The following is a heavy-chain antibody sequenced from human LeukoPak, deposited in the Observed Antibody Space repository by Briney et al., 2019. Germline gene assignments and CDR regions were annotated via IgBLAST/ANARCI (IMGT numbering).Heavy chain of an antibody. CDR2: IIPIFGTA. CDR1: GGTFSSYA. J-gene: IGHJ4*02. CDR3: ARGQWLAFDS. V-gene: IGHV1-69*06. D-gene: IGHD6-19*01. Sequence: ASVKVSCKASGGTFSSYAINWVRQAPGQGLEWMGGIIPIFGTAKYAQEFQGRITITADKSTSTAYMELSSLRSEDTAVYYCARGQWLAFDSWGQGALVTVSS.